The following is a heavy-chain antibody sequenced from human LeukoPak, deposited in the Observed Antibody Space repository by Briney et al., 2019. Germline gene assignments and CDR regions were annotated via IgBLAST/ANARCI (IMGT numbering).Heavy chain of an antibody. CDR2: IYTGGTT. D-gene: IGHD1-26*01. Sequence: PGGSLRLSCAVSGFTVSSNYMSWVRQVPGKGLEWVSVIYTGGTTYYADSVKGRFTISRDNSKNTLYLQMNSLRAEDTAVYYCARGGSYYLPLDYWGQGTLVTVSS. CDR1: GFTVSSNY. J-gene: IGHJ4*02. V-gene: IGHV3-66*01. CDR3: ARGGSYYLPLDY.